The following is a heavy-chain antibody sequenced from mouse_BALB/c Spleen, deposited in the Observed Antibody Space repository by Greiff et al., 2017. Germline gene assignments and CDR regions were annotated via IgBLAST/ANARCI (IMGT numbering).Heavy chain of an antibody. CDR1: GFSLTSYG. CDR3: ARLWFYAMDY. D-gene: IGHD2-2*01. CDR2: IWAGGST. Sequence: VKVVESGPGLVAPSQSLSITCTVSGFSLTSYGVHWVRQPPGKGLEWLGVIWAGGSTNYNSALMSRLSISKDNSKSQVFLKMNSLQTDDTAMYYCARLWFYAMDYWGQGTSVTVSS. V-gene: IGHV2-9*02. J-gene: IGHJ4*01.